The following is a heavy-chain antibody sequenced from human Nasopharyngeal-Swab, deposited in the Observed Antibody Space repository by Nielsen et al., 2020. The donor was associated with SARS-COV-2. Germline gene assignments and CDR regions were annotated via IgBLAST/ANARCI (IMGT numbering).Heavy chain of an antibody. V-gene: IGHV1-46*01. CDR3: AREAVSSSYPKGGMDV. CDR2: INPSGGST. CDR1: GYTFTSYY. Sequence: ASVKVSCKASGYTFTSYYMHWVRQAPGQGLEWMGIINPSGGSTSYAQKFRGRVTMTRDTSTSTVYMELSSLRSEDTAVYYCAREAVSSSYPKGGMDVWGQGTTVTVSS. J-gene: IGHJ6*02. D-gene: IGHD6-13*01.